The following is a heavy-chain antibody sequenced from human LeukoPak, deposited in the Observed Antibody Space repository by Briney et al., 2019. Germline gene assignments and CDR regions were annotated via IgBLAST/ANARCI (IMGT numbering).Heavy chain of an antibody. CDR3: ARDGCSSTSYYKWGDYYYYMDV. J-gene: IGHJ6*03. CDR2: IYYSGST. D-gene: IGHD2-2*02. Sequence: SETLSLTCTVSGGPISSSSYYWGWIRQPPGKGLEWIGSIYYSGSTYYNPSLKSRVTISVDTSKNQFSLKLSSVTAADTAVYYCARDGCSSTSYYKWGDYYYYMDVWGKGTTVTVSS. CDR1: GGPISSSSYY. V-gene: IGHV4-39*07.